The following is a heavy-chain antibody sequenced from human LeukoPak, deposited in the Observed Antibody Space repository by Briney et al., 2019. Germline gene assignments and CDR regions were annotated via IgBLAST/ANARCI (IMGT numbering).Heavy chain of an antibody. CDR3: ARLTYYYDSSGPYFDY. CDR1: GGSISSSSYY. V-gene: IGHV4-39*01. Sequence: SETLSLTCTVSGGSISSSSYYWGWIRQPPGKGLEWIGSIYYSGSTYYNPSLKGRVTISVDTSKNQFSLKLSSVTAADTAVYYCARLTYYYDSSGPYFDYWGQGTLVTVSS. CDR2: IYYSGST. J-gene: IGHJ4*02. D-gene: IGHD3-22*01.